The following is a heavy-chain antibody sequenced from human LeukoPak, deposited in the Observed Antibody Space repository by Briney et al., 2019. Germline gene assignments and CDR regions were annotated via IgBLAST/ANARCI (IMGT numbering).Heavy chain of an antibody. Sequence: SETLSLTCAVYGGSFSGYYWSWIRQPPGKGLEWIGEINHSGSTNYNPSLKSRVTISVDTSKNQFSLKLSSVTAADTAVYYCARLNSGSYSDAFDIWGQGTMVTVSS. V-gene: IGHV4-34*01. CDR2: INHSGST. D-gene: IGHD1-26*01. CDR3: ARLNSGSYSDAFDI. CDR1: GGSFSGYY. J-gene: IGHJ3*02.